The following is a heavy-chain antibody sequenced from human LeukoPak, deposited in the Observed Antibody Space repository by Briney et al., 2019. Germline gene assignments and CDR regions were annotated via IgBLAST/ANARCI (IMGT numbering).Heavy chain of an antibody. D-gene: IGHD4-17*01. J-gene: IGHJ5*02. Sequence: SETLSLTCTASGGSISSGSYYWSWIRQPAGKGLEWIGRIYTSGSTNYNPSLKSRVTISVDTSKNQFSLKLSSVTAADTAVYYCARSRGGYGDYGSWFDPWGQGTLVTVSS. CDR1: GGSISSGSYY. CDR2: IYTSGST. CDR3: ARSRGGYGDYGSWFDP. V-gene: IGHV4-61*02.